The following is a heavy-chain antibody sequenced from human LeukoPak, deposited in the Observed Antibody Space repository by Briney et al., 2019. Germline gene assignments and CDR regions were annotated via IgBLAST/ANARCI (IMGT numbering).Heavy chain of an antibody. Sequence: ASVKVSCKASGYTYTSYGISWVRQAPGQGLEWMGWISAYNGNTNYAQKLQGGVTMTTDTSTSTAYMELRSLRSDDTAVYYCARHEEYYYYFDYWGQGTLVTVSS. CDR3: ARHEEYYYYFDY. J-gene: IGHJ4*02. V-gene: IGHV1-18*01. CDR1: GYTYTSYG. D-gene: IGHD2/OR15-2a*01. CDR2: ISAYNGNT.